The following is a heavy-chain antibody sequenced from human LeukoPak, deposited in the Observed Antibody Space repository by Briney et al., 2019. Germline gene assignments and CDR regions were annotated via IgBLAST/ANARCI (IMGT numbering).Heavy chain of an antibody. CDR2: ISSSSIYI. D-gene: IGHD3-22*01. Sequence: PGGSLRLSCAASGFTFSSYSMNCGRQAPGQGLEGGSSISSSSIYIYCADSVKGRFTIYRDNAKNSLYLQMNSRRGEDTAVYYCARSDPQYYDDSRGYSCTLQFFQRWGQGTLVTVSS. CDR3: ARSDPQYYDDSRGYSCTLQFFQR. V-gene: IGHV3-21*01. CDR1: GFTFSSYS. J-gene: IGHJ1*01.